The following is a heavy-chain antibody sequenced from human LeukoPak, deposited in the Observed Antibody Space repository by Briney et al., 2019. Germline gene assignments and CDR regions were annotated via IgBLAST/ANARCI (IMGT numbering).Heavy chain of an antibody. Sequence: ASVKVSCKASGGTFSSYAISWVRQAPGQGLEWMGGIMPIFGTANYAQKFQGRVTITADESTSTAYMELSSLRSEDTAVYYCARDSTTPDYYGSGSYSSRYYYYGMDVWGQGTTVTVSS. V-gene: IGHV1-69*01. D-gene: IGHD3-10*01. CDR3: ARDSTTPDYYGSGSYSSRYYYYGMDV. J-gene: IGHJ6*02. CDR1: GGTFSSYA. CDR2: IMPIFGTA.